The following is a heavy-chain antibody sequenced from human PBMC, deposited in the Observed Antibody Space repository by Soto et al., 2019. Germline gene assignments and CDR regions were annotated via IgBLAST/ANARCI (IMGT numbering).Heavy chain of an antibody. CDR1: GGTFNTYA. CDR3: ARASGYDFWSGYYRYYGMDV. J-gene: IGHJ6*02. V-gene: IGHV1-69*13. Sequence: SVKVSCKASGGTFNTYAFSWVRQAPGQGLEWMGGIIPILATANYAQNFQGRVTITADESTNTVSMELSSLRSEDTAVYYCARASGYDFWSGYYRYYGMDVWGQGTTVTVSS. D-gene: IGHD3-3*01. CDR2: IIPILATA.